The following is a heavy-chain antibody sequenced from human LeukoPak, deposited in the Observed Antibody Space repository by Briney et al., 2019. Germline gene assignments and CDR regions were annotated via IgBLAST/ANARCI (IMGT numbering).Heavy chain of an antibody. J-gene: IGHJ5*02. V-gene: IGHV4-30-4*08. CDR1: GGSISSGDYY. Sequence: SETLSLTCTVSGGSISSGDYYWSWIRQPPGKGLEWIGYIYYSGSTYYNPSLKSRVTISVDTSKNQFSLKLSSVTAADTAVYYCARAFRGDYESNWFDPWGQGTLVTVSS. CDR3: ARAFRGDYESNWFDP. CDR2: IYYSGST. D-gene: IGHD4-17*01.